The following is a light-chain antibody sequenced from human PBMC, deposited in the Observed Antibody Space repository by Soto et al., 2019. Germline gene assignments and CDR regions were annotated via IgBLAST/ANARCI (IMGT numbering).Light chain of an antibody. Sequence: EIVLTQSPGTLSLSPGESAALSCRASQSVTSDYLVWYRQKPGQAPRLLIYAISSRAAGIPDRFSGSGSGTDVTLTITRLEPEDSAVYYCQQHSSSPWTFGQGTRVEV. V-gene: IGKV3-20*01. J-gene: IGKJ1*01. CDR1: QSVTSDY. CDR3: QQHSSSPWT. CDR2: AIS.